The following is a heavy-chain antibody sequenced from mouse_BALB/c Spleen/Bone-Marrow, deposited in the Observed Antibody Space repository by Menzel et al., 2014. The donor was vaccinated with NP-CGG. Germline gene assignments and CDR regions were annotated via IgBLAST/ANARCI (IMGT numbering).Heavy chain of an antibody. V-gene: IGHV1S81*02. CDR3: ARYDGPAWFAY. J-gene: IGHJ3*01. CDR2: INPSNGRT. Sequence: QVQLKQSGAELVKPGASLKLSCKASCYTFTSYWIHWVKQRPGQGLEWIGEINPSNGRTNYNEKFKSKATVTVDKSSSTAYMQLSSLTSEDSAVYYCARYDGPAWFAYWGQGTLVTVSA. D-gene: IGHD2-3*01. CDR1: CYTFTSYW.